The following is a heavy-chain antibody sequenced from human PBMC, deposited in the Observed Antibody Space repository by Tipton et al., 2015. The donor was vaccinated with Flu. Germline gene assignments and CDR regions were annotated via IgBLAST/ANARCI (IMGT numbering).Heavy chain of an antibody. CDR2: IYSDGTT. Sequence: VQLVQSGGGLIQPGESLRLSCAASGFTVNSNYMTWVRQAPGKGLEWVSVIYSDGTTYYADSVKGRFTISRDISKNTLYLQMNSLRVEDTAVYYCAREGGYDFWSGFYPYAMDIWGQGTMVTVSS. CDR1: GFTVNSNY. CDR3: AREGGYDFWSGFYPYAMDI. J-gene: IGHJ6*02. V-gene: IGHV3-53*01. D-gene: IGHD3-3*01.